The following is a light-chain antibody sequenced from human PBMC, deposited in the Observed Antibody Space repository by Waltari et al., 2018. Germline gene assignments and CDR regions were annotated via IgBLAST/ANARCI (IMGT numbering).Light chain of an antibody. V-gene: IGLV1-44*01. CDR2: NND. CDR1: NSNVGSNN. Sequence: QSVLTQPPSASGTPGQRVTMSCSGSNSNVGSNNVNCYRQVPGTAPKLVIYNNDQRPSGVPDRFSGSKAAASASLAISGLQSEDEADYFCEAWDDTLNGPVFGGGTKLTVL. CDR3: EAWDDTLNGPV. J-gene: IGLJ3*02.